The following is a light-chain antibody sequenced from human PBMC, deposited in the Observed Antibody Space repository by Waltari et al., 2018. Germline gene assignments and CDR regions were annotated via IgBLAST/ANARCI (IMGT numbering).Light chain of an antibody. Sequence: DIQMTQSPSSLSASVGDRVTITCQASQDIDNFLNWYQQKPGKAPKLLIYDASNLETGVPSRFSGSGSGTDFSFTIRSLQPEDIATYYCQQYDNVPYTFGQGTKLEIK. CDR2: DAS. CDR1: QDIDNF. V-gene: IGKV1-33*01. CDR3: QQYDNVPYT. J-gene: IGKJ2*01.